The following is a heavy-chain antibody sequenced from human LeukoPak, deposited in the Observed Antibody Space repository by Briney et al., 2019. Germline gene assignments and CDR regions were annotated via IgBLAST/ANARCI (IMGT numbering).Heavy chain of an antibody. V-gene: IGHV4-59*01. J-gene: IGHJ3*02. CDR1: GGSISSYY. Sequence: SETLSLTCTVSGGSISSYYWSWVRQPPGKGLEWIGYIYYSGSTNYNPSLKSRVTISVDTSKNQFSLKLSSVTAADTAVYYCARLVDCSGGSCYYVFDIWGQGTMVTVSS. CDR2: IYYSGST. CDR3: ARLVDCSGGSCYYVFDI. D-gene: IGHD2-15*01.